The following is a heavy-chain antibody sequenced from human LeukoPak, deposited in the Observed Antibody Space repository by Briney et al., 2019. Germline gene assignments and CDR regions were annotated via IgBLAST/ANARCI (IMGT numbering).Heavy chain of an antibody. CDR1: GFTFSSYS. D-gene: IGHD5-18*01. CDR3: ARAGLPGYYYYMDV. J-gene: IGHJ6*03. V-gene: IGHV3-21*01. CDR2: ISSSSSYI. Sequence: GGSLRLSCAASGFTFSSYSMNWVRQAPGKELEWVSSISSSSSYIYYADSVKGRFTIFRDNAKNSLYLQMNSLRAEDTAIYYCARAGLPGYYYYMDVWGKGATVTVSS.